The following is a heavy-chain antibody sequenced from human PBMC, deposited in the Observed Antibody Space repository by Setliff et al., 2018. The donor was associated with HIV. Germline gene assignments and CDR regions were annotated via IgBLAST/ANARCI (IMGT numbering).Heavy chain of an antibody. V-gene: IGHV4-38-2*01. CDR1: GYSIRDNFF. CDR2: IFYNGIT. CDR3: ARRIYGNNPYFDY. D-gene: IGHD4-17*01. J-gene: IGHJ4*02. Sequence: SETLSLTCAVSGYSIRDNFFWGWVRQPPGKGLEWIGSIFYNGITYYNPSLKSRVTISVDTSQNQFSLKLSSVTAADTAIYYCARRIYGNNPYFDYWSQGTLVTVS.